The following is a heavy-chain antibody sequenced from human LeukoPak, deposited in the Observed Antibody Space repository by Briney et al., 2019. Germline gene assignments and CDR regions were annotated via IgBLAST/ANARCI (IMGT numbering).Heavy chain of an antibody. CDR2: ISSSGSTI. D-gene: IGHD3-3*01. V-gene: IGHV3-11*01. CDR1: GFTFSDYY. CDR3: ARGTDYDSWSVSGGIDY. Sequence: GGSLRLSCAASGFTFSDYYMSWIRQAPGKGLEWVSYISSSGSTIYYADSVKGRFTISRDNAKNSLYLQMNSLRAEDTAVYYCARGTDYDSWSVSGGIDYWGQGTLVTVSS. J-gene: IGHJ4*02.